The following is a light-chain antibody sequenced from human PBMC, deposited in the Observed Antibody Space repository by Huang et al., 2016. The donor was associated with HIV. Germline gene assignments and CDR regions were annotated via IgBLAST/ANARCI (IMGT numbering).Light chain of an antibody. CDR2: KGS. CDR1: HSLLHSDGNTY. J-gene: IGKJ1*01. Sequence: DVVLTQSPLSLPVTLGQPASISCKSSHSLLHSDGNTYLNWFLQSPGQSPRRLIYKGSNRDFGVPARFSGSGSGADFTLTISRVEADDIGVYYCMQGTHWPQTFGQGTKVEVK. CDR3: MQGTHWPQT. V-gene: IGKV2-30*02.